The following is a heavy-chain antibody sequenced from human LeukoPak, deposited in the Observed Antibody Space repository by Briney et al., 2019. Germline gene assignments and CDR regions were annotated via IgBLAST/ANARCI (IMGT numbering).Heavy chain of an antibody. CDR3: ARHAATSPRGWFDP. J-gene: IGHJ5*02. CDR2: IYYSGST. Sequence: SETLSLTCTVSGGSISSYYWSWIRQPPGKGLEWIGYIYYSGSTNYNPSLKSRVTISVDTSKNQFSLKLSSVTAADTAVYYCARHAATSPRGWFDPWGQGTLVTVSS. V-gene: IGHV4-59*08. D-gene: IGHD3-10*01. CDR1: GGSISSYY.